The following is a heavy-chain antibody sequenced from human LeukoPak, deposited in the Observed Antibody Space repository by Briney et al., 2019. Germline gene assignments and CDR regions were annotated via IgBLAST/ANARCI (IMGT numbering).Heavy chain of an antibody. Sequence: GGTLRLSCAASGLSFRSYGMGWGRQAPGKGLEWVSSITSSGTTNYADSVKDRFVISRDNSKDTLFLQMNSLRVEDTALYYCTNTGTYSIYWGQGTLVTVSS. CDR1: GLSFRSYG. V-gene: IGHV3-23*01. D-gene: IGHD2-15*01. CDR2: ITSSGTT. CDR3: TNTGTYSIY. J-gene: IGHJ4*02.